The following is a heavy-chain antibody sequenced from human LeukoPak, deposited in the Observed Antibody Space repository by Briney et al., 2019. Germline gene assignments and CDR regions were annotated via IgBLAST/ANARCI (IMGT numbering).Heavy chain of an antibody. Sequence: SETLSLTCTVSGGSISSYYWSWIRQPPGKGLEWIGCIYYSGTTNYNPSLKSRVTISVDTSKNQFSLKLSSVTAADTAVYYCARGVYIAAAQYGYWGQGTLVTVSS. J-gene: IGHJ4*02. CDR3: ARGVYIAAAQYGY. D-gene: IGHD6-13*01. CDR2: IYYSGTT. V-gene: IGHV4-59*01. CDR1: GGSISSYY.